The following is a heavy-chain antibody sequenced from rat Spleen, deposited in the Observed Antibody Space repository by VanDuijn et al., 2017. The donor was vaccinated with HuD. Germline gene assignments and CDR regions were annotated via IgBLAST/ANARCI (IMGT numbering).Heavy chain of an antibody. CDR3: ARGGYFDY. J-gene: IGHJ2*01. V-gene: IGHV5-7*01. CDR1: GFTFSDYN. Sequence: EVQLVESGGGLVQPGRSLKLSCAASGFTFSDYNMAWVRQSPQKGLEWVAMIIYDASRIYYRDSVKGRFTISRDTAQNTLYLQMNSLRSEDTATYYCARGGYFDYWGQGVMVTVSS. CDR2: IIYDASRI.